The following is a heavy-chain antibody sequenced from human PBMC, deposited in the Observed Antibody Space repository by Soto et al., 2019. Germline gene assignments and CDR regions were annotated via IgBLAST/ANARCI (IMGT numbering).Heavy chain of an antibody. CDR2: VYHTGTT. CDR1: GGSISSGDYN. CDR3: ARDKWELPIEI. Sequence: QVQLQESGPGLVKPSQTLSLTCSVSGGSISSGDYNWTWIRQPPGKGLECVGNVYHTGTTYYNPALKRRVRTSVDTSKNLFSPRLSSVTAADTAVYYCARDKWELPIEIWGTGTVVTVSS. D-gene: IGHD1-26*01. V-gene: IGHV4-30-4*01. J-gene: IGHJ3*02.